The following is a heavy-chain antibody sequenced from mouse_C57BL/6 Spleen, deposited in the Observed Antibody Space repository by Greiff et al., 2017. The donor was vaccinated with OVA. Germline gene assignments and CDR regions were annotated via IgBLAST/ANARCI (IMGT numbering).Heavy chain of an antibody. V-gene: IGHV1-15*01. J-gene: IGHJ3*01. CDR3: TREGIYYGNPWFAY. D-gene: IGHD2-1*01. Sequence: VQLQQSGAELVRPGASVTLSCKASGYTFTDYEMHWVKQTPVHGLEWIGAIDPETGGTAYNQKFKGKAILTADKSSSTAYMELRSLTSEDSAVYYCTREGIYYGNPWFAYWGQGTLVTVSA. CDR2: IDPETGGT. CDR1: GYTFTDYE.